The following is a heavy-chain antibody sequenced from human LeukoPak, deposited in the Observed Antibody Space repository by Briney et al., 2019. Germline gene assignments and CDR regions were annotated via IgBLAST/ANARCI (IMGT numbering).Heavy chain of an antibody. CDR2: IIPIFGTA. V-gene: IGHV1-69*05. J-gene: IGHJ5*02. CDR3: AREGSGESGFDP. Sequence: SVKVSCKASGGTFSSYAISWVRQAPGQGLEWMGRIIPIFGTANYAQKSQGRVTITTDESTSTAYMELSSLRSEDTAVYYCAREGSGESGFDPWGQGTLVTVSS. D-gene: IGHD3-10*01. CDR1: GGTFSSYA.